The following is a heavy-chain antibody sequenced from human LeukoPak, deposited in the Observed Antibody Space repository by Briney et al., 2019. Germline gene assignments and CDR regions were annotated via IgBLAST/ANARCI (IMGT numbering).Heavy chain of an antibody. CDR2: IYHDGNT. Sequence: SETLSLTCAVYGGSFSAYYWSWIRQPPGKGLEWIAEIYHDGNTNYNPSLKSRVSISVDTSNNHFSLKLSSVTAADTAVYYCARDRWGGVDYWGQGILVTVSS. CDR1: GGSFSAYY. V-gene: IGHV4-34*01. CDR3: ARDRWGGVDY. J-gene: IGHJ4*02. D-gene: IGHD7-27*01.